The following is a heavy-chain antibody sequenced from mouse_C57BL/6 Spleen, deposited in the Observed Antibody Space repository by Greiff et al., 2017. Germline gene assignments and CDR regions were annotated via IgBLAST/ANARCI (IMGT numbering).Heavy chain of an antibody. V-gene: IGHV1-64*01. CDR3: ARWGDGNSHCDY. J-gene: IGHJ2*01. D-gene: IGHD2-1*01. CDR1: GYTFTSYW. Sequence: QVQLQQPGAELVKPGASVKLSCKASGYTFTSYWMHWVKQRPGQGLEWIGMIHPTSGSTNYNEKFKSKATLTVDKSSSTAYMQLSSLTSEDSAVYYCARWGDGNSHCDYWGQGTTRAVSS. CDR2: IHPTSGST.